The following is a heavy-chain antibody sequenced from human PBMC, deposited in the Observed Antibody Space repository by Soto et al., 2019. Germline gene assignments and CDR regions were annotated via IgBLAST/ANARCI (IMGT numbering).Heavy chain of an antibody. CDR3: ARGREIFGAVTPFEY. D-gene: IGHD3-3*01. CDR1: GAPFSGYY. CDR2: TNHTGST. Sequence: QVQLHQWGAGLPKPSETLSLTCAVYGAPFSGYYWTWIRQPPGKGLEWIGETNHTGSTKYNPSLKSRVTISLDTSKNQFSLSLRSVAAADTAVYYCARGREIFGAVTPFEYWGQGTQVAVSS. V-gene: IGHV4-34*01. J-gene: IGHJ4*02.